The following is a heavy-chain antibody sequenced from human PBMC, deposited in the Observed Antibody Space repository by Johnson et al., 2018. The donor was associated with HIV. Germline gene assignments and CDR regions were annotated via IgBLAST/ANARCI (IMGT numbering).Heavy chain of an antibody. V-gene: IGHV3-9*01. J-gene: IGHJ3*02. CDR2: ISWNSGSI. CDR1: GFTFDDYA. Sequence: VQLVESGGGLVQPGRSLRLSCAASGFTFDDYAMHWVRQAPGKGLEWVSGISWNSGSIGYADSVKGLFTISRDNAKNSLYLQMNSLRAEDTALYYCAKPETVELSDAFDIWGQGTMVTVSS. D-gene: IGHD1-7*01. CDR3: AKPETVELSDAFDI.